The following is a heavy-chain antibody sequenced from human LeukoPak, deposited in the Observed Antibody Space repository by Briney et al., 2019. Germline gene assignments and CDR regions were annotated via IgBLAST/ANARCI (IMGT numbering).Heavy chain of an antibody. CDR1: GFTFSSSW. CDR3: ASGRNSGSYELGWLDF. V-gene: IGHV3-74*01. J-gene: IGHJ4*02. D-gene: IGHD3-3*01. Sequence: QPGRSLRLSCAASGFTFSSSWMHWVRQAPGKGLVWVSRITRDGSSTTYADSVKGRFTTSRDNAKNTLYLQMDSLRDDDTAVYYCASGRNSGSYELGWLDFWGQGTLVTVSP. CDR2: ITRDGSST.